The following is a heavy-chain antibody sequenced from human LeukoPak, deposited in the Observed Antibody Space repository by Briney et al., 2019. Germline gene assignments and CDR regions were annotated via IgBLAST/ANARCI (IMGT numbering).Heavy chain of an antibody. CDR1: GYTFTTYG. D-gene: IGHD2-15*01. V-gene: IGHV1-18*01. J-gene: IGHJ4*02. CDR3: ARGPYCSGGTCYSQYFDY. Sequence: ASVKVSCKASGYTFTTYGITWVRQAPGQGLQRMGWISPYNGNTNYAQNFQGRVTMTTDTSTSTAHMEVRSLRSDDTAVYYCARGPYCSGGTCYSQYFDYWGQGSLVTVST. CDR2: ISPYNGNT.